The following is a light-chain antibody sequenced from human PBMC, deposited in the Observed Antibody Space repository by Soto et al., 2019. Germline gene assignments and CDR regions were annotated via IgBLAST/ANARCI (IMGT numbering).Light chain of an antibody. V-gene: IGLV1-44*01. J-gene: IGLJ1*01. CDR1: SSNIGSNT. CDR3: AAWDDSLNGYV. Sequence: QAVVTQPPSASGTPGQRVTISCSGSSSNIGSNTVNWYQQLPGTAPKLLIYSNNQRPSGVPDRFSGSKSGTSASLAISGLQSEDEADYYCAAWDDSLNGYVFGTRTKVTVL. CDR2: SNN.